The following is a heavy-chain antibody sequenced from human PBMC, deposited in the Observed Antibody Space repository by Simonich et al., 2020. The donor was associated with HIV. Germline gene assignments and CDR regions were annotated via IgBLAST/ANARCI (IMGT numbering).Heavy chain of an antibody. D-gene: IGHD3-3*01. CDR1: GGSFRGYY. Sequence: QVQLQQWGAGLLKPSETLSLTCAVYGGSFRGYYWSWIRKPPGKGMEWIGKINHSGNTNYKSSLNSRATISVDKSKHQFSLKLSSVTAADTAIYYCARRDRELILYFDYWGQGNLVTVSS. V-gene: IGHV4-34*01. J-gene: IGHJ4*02. CDR2: INHSGNT. CDR3: ARRDRELILYFDY.